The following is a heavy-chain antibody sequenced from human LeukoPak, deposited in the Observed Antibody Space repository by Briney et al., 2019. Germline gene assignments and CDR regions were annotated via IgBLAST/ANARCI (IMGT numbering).Heavy chain of an antibody. V-gene: IGHV4-4*02. CDR3: ASGDIVVVPDAFDI. CDR1: GGSISSSNW. Sequence: SETLSLTCAVSGGSISSSNWWSWVRQPPGKGLEWIGEIYHSGSTNYNPSLKSRVTISVDKSRNQFSLKLSSVTAADTAVYYCASGDIVVVPDAFDIWGQGTMVTVSS. J-gene: IGHJ3*02. CDR2: IYHSGST. D-gene: IGHD2-2*01.